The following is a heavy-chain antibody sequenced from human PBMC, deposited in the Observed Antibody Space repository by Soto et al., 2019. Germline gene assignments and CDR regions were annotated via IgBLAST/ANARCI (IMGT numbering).Heavy chain of an antibody. D-gene: IGHD3-10*01. J-gene: IGHJ5*02. CDR3: ARHRGSMVRGFISNWFDP. CDR2: IYYSGST. Sequence: LRLSCAASGLTFSSYAMSWVRQAPGKGQEWIVSIYYSGSTYYNPSLKSRVTISVDTSKNQFSLKLSSVTAADTAVHYCARHRGSMVRGFISNWFDPWGQGTLVTVSS. CDR1: GLTFSSYA. V-gene: IGHV4-30-2*03.